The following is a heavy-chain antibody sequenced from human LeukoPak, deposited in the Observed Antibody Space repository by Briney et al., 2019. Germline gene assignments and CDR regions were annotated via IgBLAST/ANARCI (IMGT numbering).Heavy chain of an antibody. V-gene: IGHV1-2*02. CDR2: INPNSGGT. J-gene: IGHJ5*02. CDR1: GYTFIDYY. D-gene: IGHD6-13*01. CDR3: ARGWTGQQLVRWTMNWFDP. Sequence: AAVKVSCKASGYTFIDYYMHWVRQAPGQGLEWMGWINPNSGGTNFAQTFQGRVTMTRDTSISTAYMELSRLRSDDTAVYYCARGWTGQQLVRWTMNWFDPWGQGTLVTVSS.